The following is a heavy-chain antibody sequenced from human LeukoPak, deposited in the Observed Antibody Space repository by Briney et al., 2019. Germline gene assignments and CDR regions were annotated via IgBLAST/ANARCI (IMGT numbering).Heavy chain of an antibody. CDR3: AKDLCSSTSCLRWALVFDY. J-gene: IGHJ4*02. Sequence: GGSLRLSCAASGFTFSSYGMHWVRQAPGKGLEWVAVISYDGSNKYYADSVEGRFTISRDNSKNTLYLQMNSLRAEDTAVYYCAKDLCSSTSCLRWALVFDYWGQGTLVTVSS. CDR2: ISYDGSNK. CDR1: GFTFSSYG. V-gene: IGHV3-30*18. D-gene: IGHD2-2*01.